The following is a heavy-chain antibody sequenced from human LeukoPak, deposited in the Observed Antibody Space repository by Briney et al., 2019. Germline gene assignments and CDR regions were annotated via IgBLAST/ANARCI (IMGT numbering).Heavy chain of an antibody. D-gene: IGHD3-22*01. J-gene: IGHJ4*02. V-gene: IGHV4-39*01. CDR1: GGSISSSSYY. CDR2: LHYGGST. Sequence: SETLSLTCTVSGGSISSSSYYWGWIRQPPGKGLEWIGSLHYGGSTYYNPSLKSRVTITVDTSKKQISLKQNSVTAADTAVYYCARLTFHYDGSGYYFDYWGQGTLVTVSS. CDR3: ARLTFHYDGSGYYFDY.